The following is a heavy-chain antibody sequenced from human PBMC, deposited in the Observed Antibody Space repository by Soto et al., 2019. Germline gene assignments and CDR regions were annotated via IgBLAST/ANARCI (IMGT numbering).Heavy chain of an antibody. CDR1: GGSISSYY. CDR2: IYYSGST. J-gene: IGHJ6*02. D-gene: IGHD3-16*01. CDR3: ARDGGTYGMDV. V-gene: IGHV4-59*01. Sequence: QVQLQESGPGLVKPSETLSLTCTVSGGSISSYYWNWIRQPPGKGLEWIGYIYYSGSTNYNPSLKSRVPISVDTSKNQFALKPSSVTAADTAVYYCARDGGTYGMDVWGQGTTVTVSS.